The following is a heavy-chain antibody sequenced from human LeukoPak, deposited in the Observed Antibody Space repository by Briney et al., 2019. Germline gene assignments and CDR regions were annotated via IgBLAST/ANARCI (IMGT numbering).Heavy chain of an antibody. Sequence: PSETLSLTCTVSGYSISSGYYWGWIRQPPGKGLEWIGSIYHSGSTYYNPSLKSRVTISVDTSKNQFSLKLSSVTAADTAVYYCARPKRAGRDGYNLYFDYWGQGTLVTVSS. V-gene: IGHV4-38-2*02. J-gene: IGHJ4*02. CDR2: IYHSGST. D-gene: IGHD5-24*01. CDR1: GYSISSGYY. CDR3: ARPKRAGRDGYNLYFDY.